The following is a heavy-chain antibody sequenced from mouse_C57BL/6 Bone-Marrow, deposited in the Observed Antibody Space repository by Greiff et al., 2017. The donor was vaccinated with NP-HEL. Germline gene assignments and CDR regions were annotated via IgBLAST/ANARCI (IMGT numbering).Heavy chain of an antibody. CDR1: GYAFTNYL. V-gene: IGHV1-54*01. J-gene: IGHJ1*03. CDR2: INPGSGGT. Sequence: QVQLKESGAELVRPGTSVKVSCKASGYAFTNYLIEWVKQRPGQGLEWIGVINPGSGGTNYNEKFKGKATLTADKSSSTAYMQLSSLTSEDSAVYFCARGGPITTVVGQGYFDVWGTGTTVTVSS. CDR3: ARGGPITTVVGQGYFDV. D-gene: IGHD1-1*01.